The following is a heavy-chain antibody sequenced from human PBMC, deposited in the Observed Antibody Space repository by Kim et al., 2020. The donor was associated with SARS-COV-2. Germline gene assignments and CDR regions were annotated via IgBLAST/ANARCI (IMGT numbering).Heavy chain of an antibody. V-gene: IGHV3-23*01. D-gene: IGHD1-26*01. J-gene: IGHJ1*01. CDR3: AKDMRDLLQYLQH. Sequence: GGSLRLSCAASGFTFSNYAMTWVRQAPGKGLEWVSTISGRDGSTYLADSVKGRFTISRDNSKNTLYLQMNSLRAEDTAVYYCAKDMRDLLQYLQHWGQGTLVTVSS. CDR1: GFTFSNYA. CDR2: ISGRDGST.